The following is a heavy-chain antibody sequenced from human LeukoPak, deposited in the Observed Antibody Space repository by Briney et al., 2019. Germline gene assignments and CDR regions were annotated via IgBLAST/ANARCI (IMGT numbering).Heavy chain of an antibody. V-gene: IGHV5-51*01. D-gene: IGHD5-18*01. CDR3: ARQTAMGRSGDY. CDR2: IDPSDSDT. J-gene: IGHJ4*02. CDR1: GYSFTSYW. Sequence: PGESLKISCKASGYSFTSYWIGWVRQMPGKGLEWMGIIDPSDSDTRYTPSLQGQVTISADKSLTTAYLQWNSLKASDTAMYYCARQTAMGRSGDYWGQGTLVTVSS.